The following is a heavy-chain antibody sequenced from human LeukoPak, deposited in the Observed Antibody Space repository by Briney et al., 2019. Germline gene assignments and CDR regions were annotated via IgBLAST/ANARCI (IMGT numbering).Heavy chain of an antibody. CDR1: GFTFSSYG. CDR2: IRYDGSNK. CDR3: AKDNDYGDYGHFDY. D-gene: IGHD4-17*01. J-gene: IGHJ4*02. Sequence: GGSLRLTFAATGFTFSSYGMHWVRQAPGKGLERVAFIRYDGSNKYYADSVKGRFTISRDNSKNTLYLQMNSLRAEDTAVYYCAKDNDYGDYGHFDYWGQGTLVTVSS. V-gene: IGHV3-30*02.